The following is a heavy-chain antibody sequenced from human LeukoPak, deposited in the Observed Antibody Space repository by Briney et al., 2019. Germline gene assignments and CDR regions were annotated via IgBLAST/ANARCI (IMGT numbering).Heavy chain of an antibody. D-gene: IGHD6-19*01. Sequence: GGSLRLSCAASGFTVSSNFMSWVRQAPGKGLEWVSVIYSGGNTYYADSVKGRFTISRDSSKNTLYLQMNSLRAEDTAIYYCARGLYSSAWDDGFDIWGQGTMVTVSS. CDR2: IYSGGNT. CDR3: ARGLYSSAWDDGFDI. V-gene: IGHV3-53*01. J-gene: IGHJ3*02. CDR1: GFTVSSNF.